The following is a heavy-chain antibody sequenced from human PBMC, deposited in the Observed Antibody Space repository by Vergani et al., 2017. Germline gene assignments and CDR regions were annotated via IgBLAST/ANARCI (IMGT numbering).Heavy chain of an antibody. D-gene: IGHD3-9*01. V-gene: IGHV3-66*02. CDR2: IYSGGST. CDR1: GFTVSSNY. Sequence: EVQLVESGGGLVQPGGSLRLSCAASGFTVSSNYMSWVRQAPGKGLEWVSGIYSGGSTYYADSVKGRFTISRDNSKNTLYLQMNSLRAEDTAVYYCAKVGDILTGYFTLFDYWGQGTLVTVSS. J-gene: IGHJ4*02. CDR3: AKVGDILTGYFTLFDY.